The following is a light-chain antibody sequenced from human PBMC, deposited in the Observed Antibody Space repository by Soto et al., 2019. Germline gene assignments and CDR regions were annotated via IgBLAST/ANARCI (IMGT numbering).Light chain of an antibody. CDR3: QHYYTTPLT. J-gene: IGKJ4*01. CDR1: QSVLYIADNKNY. CDR2: WAS. Sequence: DIVMTQSPDSLAVSLGERATINCKSGQSVLYIADNKNYLAWYQQKPGQPPKLLIYWASTRESGVPDRFSGSGSGTDFTLTISSLQAEDVAVYYCQHYYTTPLTFGGGTKVDIK. V-gene: IGKV4-1*01.